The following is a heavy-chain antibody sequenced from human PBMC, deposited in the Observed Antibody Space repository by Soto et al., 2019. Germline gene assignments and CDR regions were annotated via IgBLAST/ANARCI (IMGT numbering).Heavy chain of an antibody. CDR2: IYHSGST. Sequence: QVQLQESGPGLVKPSGTLSLTCAVSGGSISSNNWWHWVRQPPGKGLEWIGEIYHSGSTNYSPSLKSRVTMSVDHSKNHFSLSLSSVTAADTAVYYCARERGAGTYQGFDYWGQGTLVTVSS. CDR1: GGSISSNNW. J-gene: IGHJ4*02. D-gene: IGHD1-26*01. V-gene: IGHV4-4*02. CDR3: ARERGAGTYQGFDY.